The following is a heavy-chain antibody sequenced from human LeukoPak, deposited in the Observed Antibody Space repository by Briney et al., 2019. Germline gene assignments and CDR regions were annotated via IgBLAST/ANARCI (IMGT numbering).Heavy chain of an antibody. D-gene: IGHD2-8*01. Sequence: SETLSLTCTVSGGSISSGGYYWSWLRQHPGKGLEWIGFIFYSGSTHYKPSLKSRVTISVGTSKNHFSLKLSSVTAADTAVYYCARQMVGYSFDFWGQGTLVTVSS. V-gene: IGHV4-31*03. CDR2: IFYSGST. CDR1: GGSISSGGYY. J-gene: IGHJ4*02. CDR3: ARQMVGYSFDF.